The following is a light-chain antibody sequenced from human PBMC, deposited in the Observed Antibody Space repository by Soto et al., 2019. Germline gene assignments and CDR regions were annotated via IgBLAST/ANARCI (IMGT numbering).Light chain of an antibody. J-gene: IGKJ5*01. CDR2: GAS. CDR1: QSVTSTY. V-gene: IGKV3-20*01. CDR3: QQYGDSPIT. Sequence: EIVLTQSPGPLSLSPGERATLSCKSSQSVTSTYLAWYQQKAGQAPRLLIYGASSRATGVPDRFSGNGSGTDFTLTITRLEPEDVALYYCQQYGDSPITFGQGTRLEIK.